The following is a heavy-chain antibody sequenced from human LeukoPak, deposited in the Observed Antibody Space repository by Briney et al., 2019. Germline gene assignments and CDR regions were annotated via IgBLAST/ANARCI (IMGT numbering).Heavy chain of an antibody. CDR1: GFTFSNYG. J-gene: IGHJ4*02. CDR2: ISSSSSYT. V-gene: IGHV3-21*01. Sequence: GGSLRLSCAASGFTFSNYGMNWVRQAPGKGPEWVSSISSSSSYTYYADSVKGRFTISRDNAKNSLYLQMNSLRAEDTAVYYCARGHTVTTLSYFDYWGQGTLVTVSS. D-gene: IGHD4-17*01. CDR3: ARGHTVTTLSYFDY.